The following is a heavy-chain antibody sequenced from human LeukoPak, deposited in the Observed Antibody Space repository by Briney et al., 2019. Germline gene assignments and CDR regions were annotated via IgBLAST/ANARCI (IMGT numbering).Heavy chain of an antibody. CDR3: ARDPAHYHDSSGYLAYFDY. D-gene: IGHD3-22*01. V-gene: IGHV3-21*01. J-gene: IGHJ4*02. CDR2: ISSSSSYI. CDR1: GFTFSSYS. Sequence: GGSLRLSCAASGFTFSSYSMNWVRQAPGKGLEWVSSISSSSSYIYYADSVKGRFTISRDNAKNSLYLQMNSLRAEDTAVYYCARDPAHYHDSSGYLAYFDYWGQGTLVTVSS.